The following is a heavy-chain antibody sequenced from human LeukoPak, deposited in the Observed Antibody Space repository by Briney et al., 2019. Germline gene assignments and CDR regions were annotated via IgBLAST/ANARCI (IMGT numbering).Heavy chain of an antibody. J-gene: IGHJ4*02. D-gene: IGHD3-22*01. CDR3: AKVAYYYDAGPPPHPYYFDY. CDR2: ISYDGSII. Sequence: QPGGSLRLSCAASGFTFSIYGMHWVRQAPGKGLEWVALISYDGSIIYYVDSVKGRFTISRDNSKNTLYLHINSLRPEDTAVYYCAKVAYYYDAGPPPHPYYFDYWGQGTLVTVSS. V-gene: IGHV3-30*18. CDR1: GFTFSIYG.